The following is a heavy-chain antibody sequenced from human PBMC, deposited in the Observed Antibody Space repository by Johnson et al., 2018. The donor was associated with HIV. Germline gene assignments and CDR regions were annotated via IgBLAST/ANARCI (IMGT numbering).Heavy chain of an antibody. J-gene: IGHJ3*02. V-gene: IGHV3-69-1*01. CDR2: SGSTR. D-gene: IGHD6-13*01. CDR1: GFTFS. Sequence: VQLVESGGGLVQPGGSLRLSCAASGFTFSSSGSTRYYADSVKGRFTISRDSAKNSLYLQMNSLRAEDTAVYYCARDQITAVGNDAFDIWGQGTMVTVSS. CDR3: ARDQITAVGNDAFDI.